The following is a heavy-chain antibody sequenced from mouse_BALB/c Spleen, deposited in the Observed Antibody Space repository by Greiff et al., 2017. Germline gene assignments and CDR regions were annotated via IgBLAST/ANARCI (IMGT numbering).Heavy chain of an antibody. CDR3: TSTMITRGFAY. J-gene: IGHJ3*01. V-gene: IGHV1-69*02. Sequence: QVQLQQSGAELVRPGASVKLSCKASGYTFTSYWINWVKQRPGQGLEWIGNIYPSDSYTNYNQKFKDKATLTVDKSSSTAYMQLSSPTSEDSAVYYCTSTMITRGFAYWGQGTLVTVSA. D-gene: IGHD2-4*01. CDR2: IYPSDSYT. CDR1: GYTFTSYW.